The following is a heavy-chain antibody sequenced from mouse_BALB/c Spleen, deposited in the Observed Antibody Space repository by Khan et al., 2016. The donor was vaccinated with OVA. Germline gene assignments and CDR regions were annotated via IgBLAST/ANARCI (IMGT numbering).Heavy chain of an antibody. CDR2: ISSGGSYT. D-gene: IGHD2-5*01. J-gene: IGHJ2*01. CDR3: TRHRGDYDSNPYIDY. CDR1: GFSFSSYS. Sequence: EVQLVESGGGLVRPGGSLKLSCAASGFSFSSYSMSWVRQTPDERLEWVATISSGGSYTYYPDSVKGRFTISSDNAKNPLFLQMSSLTSEDTAMYYRTRHRGDYDSNPYIDYWGQGTTRTVSS. V-gene: IGHV5-6-4*01.